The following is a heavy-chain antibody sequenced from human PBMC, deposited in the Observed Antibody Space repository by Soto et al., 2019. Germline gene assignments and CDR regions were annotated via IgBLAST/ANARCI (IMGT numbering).Heavy chain of an antibody. J-gene: IGHJ4*02. CDR1: VGSISSGGYY. V-gene: IGHV4-31*03. CDR3: ARSAAYGGKSVIIDY. CDR2: IYYSGST. D-gene: IGHD2-15*01. Sequence: SETLSLTCTVSVGSISSGGYYWSWIRQHPGKGLEWIGYIYYSGSTYYNPSLKSRVTISVDTSKNQFSLKLSSVTAADTAVYYCARSAAYGGKSVIIDYWGQGNLVTVSS.